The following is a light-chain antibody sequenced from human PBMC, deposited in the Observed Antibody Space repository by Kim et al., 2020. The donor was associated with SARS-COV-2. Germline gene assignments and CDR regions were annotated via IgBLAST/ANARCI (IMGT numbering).Light chain of an antibody. Sequence: SYELTQPPSVSVSPGQTASITCSGDKLGDKYACWYQQKPGQSPVLVIYQDNKRPSGIPERFSGSHSGNTATLTISGTQAMDEADYYCQAWDSSTKVFGTG. CDR2: QDN. CDR3: QAWDSSTKV. V-gene: IGLV3-1*01. J-gene: IGLJ1*01. CDR1: KLGDKY.